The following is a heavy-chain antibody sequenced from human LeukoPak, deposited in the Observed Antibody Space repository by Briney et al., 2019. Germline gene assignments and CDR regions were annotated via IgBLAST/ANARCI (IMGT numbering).Heavy chain of an antibody. V-gene: IGHV3-74*01. CDR1: GFICSSYW. D-gene: IGHD4-17*01. Sequence: GGSLRLSGVASGFICSSYWMHGVRHAPGKGLAWVSRINTDGSSTSYADSVKGRVTISRDNAKNTLYLQINSLSADDTGVYYCAGNAVYGDYSREYWGQGTLVTVSS. J-gene: IGHJ4*02. CDR3: AGNAVYGDYSREY. CDR2: INTDGSST.